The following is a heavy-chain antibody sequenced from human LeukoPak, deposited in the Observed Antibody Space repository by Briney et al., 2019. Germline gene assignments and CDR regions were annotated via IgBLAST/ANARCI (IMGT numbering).Heavy chain of an antibody. CDR1: GFTFDDYA. V-gene: IGHV3-9*03. CDR3: AKGGLELRTNWFDP. J-gene: IGHJ5*02. CDR2: ISWNSGSI. D-gene: IGHD1-7*01. Sequence: GGSLRLSCAASGFTFDDYAMHWVRQAPGKGLEWVSGISWNSGSIGYADSVKGRFTISRDNAKNSLYLQMNSLRAEDMALYHCAKGGLELRTNWFDPWGQGTLVTVSS.